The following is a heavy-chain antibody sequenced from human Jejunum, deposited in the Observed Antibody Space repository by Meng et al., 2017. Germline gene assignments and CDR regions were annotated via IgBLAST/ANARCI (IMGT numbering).Heavy chain of an antibody. CDR3: ASSNGKIDS. Sequence: GESLKISCAASGFTFSSYWMHWVRQAPGKGLVWVSHINTDGSTTNYAGSVKGRFTISRDNARTTLYLQMNSLRAEDTAVYYCASSNGKIDSWGQGTLVNGAS. D-gene: IGHD1-14*01. V-gene: IGHV3-74*01. CDR2: INTDGSTT. J-gene: IGHJ4*02. CDR1: GFTFSSYW.